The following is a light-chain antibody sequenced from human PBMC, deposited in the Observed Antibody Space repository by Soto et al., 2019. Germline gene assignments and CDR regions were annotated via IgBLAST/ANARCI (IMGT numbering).Light chain of an antibody. CDR1: QSVSRW. CDR3: QQYSSYSLPT. CDR2: DAS. Sequence: DIQMTQSPSILSASVGDSVTITWRASQSVSRWLAWYQQKPGKAPKLLIYDASSLNSGVPSRFSGSQSGTEFTLTITSLLPDDFATYFCQQYSSYSLPTFGGGTKVDIK. V-gene: IGKV1-5*01. J-gene: IGKJ4*01.